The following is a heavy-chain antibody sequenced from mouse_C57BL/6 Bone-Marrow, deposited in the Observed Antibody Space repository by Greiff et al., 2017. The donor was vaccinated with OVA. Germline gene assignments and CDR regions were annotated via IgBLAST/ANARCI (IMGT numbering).Heavy chain of an antibody. CDR1: GFTFTDYY. CDR2: IRNKANGYTT. Sequence: DVKLVESGGGLVQPGGSLSLSCAASGFTFTDYYMSWVRQPPGKALEWLGFIRNKANGYTTEYSASVKGRFTISRDNSQSILYLQMNALRAEDSATYYCAGYARRSNWDYFDYWGQGTTLTVSS. J-gene: IGHJ2*01. V-gene: IGHV7-3*01. D-gene: IGHD4-1*01. CDR3: AGYARRSNWDYFDY.